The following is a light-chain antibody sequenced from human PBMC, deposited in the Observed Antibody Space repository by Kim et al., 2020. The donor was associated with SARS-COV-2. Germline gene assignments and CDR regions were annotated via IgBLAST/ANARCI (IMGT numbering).Light chain of an antibody. J-gene: IGLJ3*02. Sequence: GQSVTISCTGNSSDVGGYNYVSWYQQHPGKAPKLMIYDVSKRPSGVPDRFSGSKSGNTASLTISGLQAEDEADYYCCSYAGSYTEVFGGGTKLTVL. CDR1: SSDVGGYNY. V-gene: IGLV2-11*01. CDR2: DVS. CDR3: CSYAGSYTEV.